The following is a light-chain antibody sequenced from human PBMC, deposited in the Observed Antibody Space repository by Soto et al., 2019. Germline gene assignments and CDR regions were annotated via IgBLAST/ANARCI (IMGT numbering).Light chain of an antibody. J-gene: IGLJ3*02. V-gene: IGLV1-40*01. CDR1: SSNIGAGYD. CDR2: GNS. CDR3: QSYDSSLSGWV. Sequence: QSVLTQPPSVSGAPGQRVTISCTGSSSNIGAGYDVKWYQQLPGTAPKLLIYGNSNRPSGVPDRFSGSKSGTSASLAITGLQAEDEADYYCQSYDSSLSGWVFSGGTKLTVL.